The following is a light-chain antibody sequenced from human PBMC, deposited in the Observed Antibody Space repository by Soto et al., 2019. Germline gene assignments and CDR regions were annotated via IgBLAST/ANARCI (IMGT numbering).Light chain of an antibody. CDR2: KAS. Sequence: IVLTQSPLSLPVTLGQPASISCRSSQSIVHSDGNTYLHWFQQRPGQSPRRLIYKASNRDSGVPDRFSGSGSVTDFTLSISRVEADDVGVYYCLQGITFTFGQGTRVEIK. V-gene: IGKV2-30*02. CDR1: QSIVHSDGNTY. J-gene: IGKJ1*01. CDR3: LQGITFT.